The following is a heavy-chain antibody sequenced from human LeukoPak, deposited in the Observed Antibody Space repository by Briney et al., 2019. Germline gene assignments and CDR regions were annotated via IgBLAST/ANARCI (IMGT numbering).Heavy chain of an antibody. CDR2: IYHSGST. V-gene: IGHV4-30-2*01. CDR1: GGSISSGGYS. J-gene: IGHJ4*02. CDR3: ARGVAAAGIDY. Sequence: SETLSLTCAVSGGSISSGGYSWSWIRQPPGKGLEWTGYIYHSGSTYYNPSLKSRVTISVDRSKNQFSLKLSSVTAADTAVYYCARGVAAAGIDYWGQGTLVTVSS. D-gene: IGHD6-13*01.